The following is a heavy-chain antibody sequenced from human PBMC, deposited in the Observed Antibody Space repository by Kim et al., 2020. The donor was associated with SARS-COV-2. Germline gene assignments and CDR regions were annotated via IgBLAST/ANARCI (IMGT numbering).Heavy chain of an antibody. J-gene: IGHJ6*02. CDR3: ARRLRPHMDV. D-gene: IGHD4-17*01. CDR2: NP. Sequence: NPALAQKFQGEVTMTRNTSMSTAYMELSSLRSEDTAVYYCARRLRPHMDVWGQGTTVTVSS. V-gene: IGHV1-8*01.